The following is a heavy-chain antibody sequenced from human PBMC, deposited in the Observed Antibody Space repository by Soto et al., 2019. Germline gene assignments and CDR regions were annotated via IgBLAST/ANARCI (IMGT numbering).Heavy chain of an antibody. V-gene: IGHV3-23*01. D-gene: IGHD6-19*01. CDR1: GFTFSSFA. CDR2: IGSRGDST. Sequence: EVQLLESGGGLVQPGGSLRLSCAASGFTFSSFAMSWVRQAPGKGLEWVSAIGSRGDSTYYADSVKGRFTISRDNSKNRLYLQMNSLRAEDTAVYYYAKDLIYGYNSGRPFDTWGQGTLVTVSS. J-gene: IGHJ4*02. CDR3: AKDLIYGYNSGRPFDT.